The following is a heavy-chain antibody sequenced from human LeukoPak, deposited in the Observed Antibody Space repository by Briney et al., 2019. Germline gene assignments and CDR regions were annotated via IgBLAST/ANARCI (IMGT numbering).Heavy chain of an antibody. Sequence: SETLSLTCAVYGGSFSGYYWSWIRQPPGKGPEWIGEINHSGSTNYNPSLKSRVTISVDTSKNQFSLKLSSVTAADTAVYYCARLAGLLGYWGQGTLVTVS. CDR2: INHSGST. CDR1: GGSFSGYY. J-gene: IGHJ4*02. V-gene: IGHV4-34*01. CDR3: ARLAGLLGY. D-gene: IGHD1-26*01.